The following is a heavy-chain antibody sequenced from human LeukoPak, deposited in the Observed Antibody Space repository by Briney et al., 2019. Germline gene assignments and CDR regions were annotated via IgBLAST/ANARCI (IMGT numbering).Heavy chain of an antibody. Sequence: PGGSLRLSCAASGFTFSSYSMNWVRQAPGKGLEWVSSISSSSSYIYYADSVKGRFTISRDNSKNTLYLQMNSLRAEDTAVYYCAKDLYSSSWYPRGNDYWGQGTLVTVSS. CDR2: ISSSSSYI. CDR3: AKDLYSSSWYPRGNDY. J-gene: IGHJ4*02. CDR1: GFTFSSYS. D-gene: IGHD6-13*01. V-gene: IGHV3-21*01.